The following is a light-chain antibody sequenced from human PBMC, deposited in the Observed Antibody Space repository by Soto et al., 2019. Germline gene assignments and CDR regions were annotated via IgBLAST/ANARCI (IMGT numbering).Light chain of an antibody. CDR3: SSYSISTAYL. V-gene: IGLV2-14*01. CDR2: EVN. Sequence: QSVLTQPASVSGCPGQSITSSCTGTSSDVGGYDYVSWYQLHPGKAPKLMVFEVNNRPSGVSYRFSGSKSGNTASLTISGLQAEDEADYFCSSYSISTAYLFGTGTKVTVL. J-gene: IGLJ1*01. CDR1: SSDVGGYDY.